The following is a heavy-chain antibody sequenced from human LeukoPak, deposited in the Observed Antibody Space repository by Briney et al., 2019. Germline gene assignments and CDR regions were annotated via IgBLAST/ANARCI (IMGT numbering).Heavy chain of an antibody. J-gene: IGHJ6*02. CDR1: GGSISSCY. V-gene: IGHV4-59*08. D-gene: IGHD6-13*01. CDR3: ANGYDYYYGMDV. Sequence: SETLSLTCTACGGSISSCYWSWIRQPPGKGLEWIGYIYYSGSTNYNPSLKSRVTISVDTSKNQFSLKLSSVTAADTAVYYCANGYDYYYGMDVWGQGTTVTVSS. CDR2: IYYSGST.